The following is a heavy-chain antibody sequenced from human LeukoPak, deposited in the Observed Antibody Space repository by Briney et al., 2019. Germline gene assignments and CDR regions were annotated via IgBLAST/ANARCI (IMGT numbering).Heavy chain of an antibody. CDR2: ITISGHTK. J-gene: IGHJ5*02. Sequence: GGSLRLSCAASGFAFSTYEMSWVRQAPGKGLEWIADITISGHTKNYADSVKGRFTISRDNARSSLYLQMNSLRVEDTGVFYCARGDPHADLWGQGTLVTVSS. V-gene: IGHV3-48*03. CDR3: ARGDPHADL. CDR1: GFAFSTYE.